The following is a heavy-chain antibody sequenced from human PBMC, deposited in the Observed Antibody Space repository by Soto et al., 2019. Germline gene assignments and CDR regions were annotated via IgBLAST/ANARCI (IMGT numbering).Heavy chain of an antibody. Sequence: ASVKVSCKASGDTFSTYTITWMRQAPGQGLEWMGGIIPRSATPDYAQKFQGRVTITADESTTTAYMELSGLRSEDTAVYYCARDKDRLQLGGNYHYIMDVWGQGTTVTVSS. V-gene: IGHV1-69*13. CDR1: GDTFSTYT. CDR2: IIPRSATP. D-gene: IGHD4-4*01. CDR3: ARDKDRLQLGGNYHYIMDV. J-gene: IGHJ6*02.